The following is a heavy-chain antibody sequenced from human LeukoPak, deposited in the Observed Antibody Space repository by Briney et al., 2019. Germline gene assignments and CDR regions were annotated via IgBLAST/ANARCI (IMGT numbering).Heavy chain of an antibody. CDR2: IKSKADGGTT. Sequence: GGSLRLSCAASGFTFSNAWMSWVRQAPGKGLEWVGRIKSKADGGTTDYAAPVKGRFTISRDDSKNTLYLQMNSLKTEDTAVYYCTTAIGTTGTRGFDPWGQGTLVTVSS. D-gene: IGHD1-1*01. CDR1: GFTFSNAW. V-gene: IGHV3-15*01. J-gene: IGHJ5*02. CDR3: TTAIGTTGTRGFDP.